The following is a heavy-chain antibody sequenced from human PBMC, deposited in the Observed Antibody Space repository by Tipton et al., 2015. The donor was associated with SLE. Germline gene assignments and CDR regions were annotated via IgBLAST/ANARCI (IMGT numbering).Heavy chain of an antibody. CDR1: GGSISSSSYY. D-gene: IGHD2-15*01. CDR2: IYYSGST. V-gene: IGHV4-39*07. CDR3: ARDSPGGGGFD. J-gene: IGHJ4*02. Sequence: TLSLTCTVSGGSISSSSYYWGWIRQPPGKGLEWIGSIYYSGSTYYNPSLKSRVTISVDTSKNQFSLKLSSVTAADTAVYYCARDSPGGGGFDWGQGTLVTVSS.